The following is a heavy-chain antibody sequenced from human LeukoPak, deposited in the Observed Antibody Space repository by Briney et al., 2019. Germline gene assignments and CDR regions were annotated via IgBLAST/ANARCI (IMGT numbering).Heavy chain of an antibody. D-gene: IGHD3-3*01. CDR2: NTGSGFSS. CDR3: PKVLPPDGSATSGYYYYGMDV. CDR1: GFTFSNYA. V-gene: IGHV3-23*01. J-gene: IGHJ6*04. Sequence: PGGSLRLSRTASGFTFSNYAMIWVRQAPGKGLEWVSLNTGSGFSSYYADSVKGRFTTSRDNSKNTLYLQMNSLRADDTAIYYCPKVLPPDGSATSGYYYYGMDVWAKGPTAT.